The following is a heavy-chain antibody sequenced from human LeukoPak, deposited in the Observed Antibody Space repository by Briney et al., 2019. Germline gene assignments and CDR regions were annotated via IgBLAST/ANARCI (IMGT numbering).Heavy chain of an antibody. CDR3: AASSIAALSSDY. CDR1: GYTFTSYY. Sequence: GASVKVSCKASGYTFTSYYMHWVRQAPGQGLEWMGWISAYNGNTNYAQKLQGRVTMTTDTSTSTAYMELRSLRSDDTAVYYCAASSIAALSSDYWGQGTLVTVSS. V-gene: IGHV1-18*04. D-gene: IGHD6-6*01. J-gene: IGHJ4*02. CDR2: ISAYNGNT.